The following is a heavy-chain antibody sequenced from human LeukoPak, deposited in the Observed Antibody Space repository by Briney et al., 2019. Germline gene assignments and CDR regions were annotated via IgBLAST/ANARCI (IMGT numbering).Heavy chain of an antibody. V-gene: IGHV3-30-3*01. CDR1: GFTFSSYA. CDR3: LKQKTAYDILTGYYGHHDY. J-gene: IGHJ4*02. CDR2: ISYDGSNK. Sequence: PGRSLRLSCAASGFTFSSYAMHWVRQAPGKGLEWVAVISYDGSNKYYADSVKGRFTISRDNSTNTLYLQMNSLRAEDTAVFFCLKQKTAYDILTGYYGHHDYWGQGTLVTVSS. D-gene: IGHD3-9*01.